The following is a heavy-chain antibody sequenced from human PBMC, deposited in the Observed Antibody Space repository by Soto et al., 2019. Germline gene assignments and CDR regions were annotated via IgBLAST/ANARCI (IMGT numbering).Heavy chain of an antibody. CDR2: FSGSGGNI. D-gene: IGHD2-2*01. J-gene: IGHJ6*02. CDR3: AKDPPWTVGPLAMDV. V-gene: IGHV3-23*01. CDR1: GFTFSTHA. Sequence: PGGSLSLSCVASGFTFSTHAMSWVRQVPGKGLEWVSTFSGSGGNIYYGESVKGRFAISRDDPKNTLYLDMNSLRVEDTAVYYCAKDPPWTVGPLAMDVWGQGTTDTVSS.